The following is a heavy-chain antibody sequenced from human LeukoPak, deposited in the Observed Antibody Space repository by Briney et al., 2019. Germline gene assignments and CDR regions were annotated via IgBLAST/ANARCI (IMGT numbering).Heavy chain of an antibody. Sequence: PSETLSLTCTVSGGSISSYYWSWIRQPPGKGLEWIGYIYYSGSTNYNPSLKSRVTISVDTSKNQFSLKLSPVTAADTAVYYCARGGYYDSSGYLGYWGQGTLVTVSS. J-gene: IGHJ4*02. CDR1: GGSISSYY. D-gene: IGHD3-22*01. V-gene: IGHV4-59*01. CDR2: IYYSGST. CDR3: ARGGYYDSSGYLGY.